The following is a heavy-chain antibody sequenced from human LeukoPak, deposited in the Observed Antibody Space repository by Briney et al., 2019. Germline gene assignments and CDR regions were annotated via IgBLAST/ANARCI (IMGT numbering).Heavy chain of an antibody. D-gene: IGHD2-2*02. CDR3: ARDPGHCSSTSCYKFFDY. Sequence: GGSLRLSCAASGFTFSGFEMNWVRQAPGRGLEWVSYSSSSGSTIYYADSVKGRFTVSRDNAKNSLYLQMNSLRAEDTAVYYCARDPGHCSSTSCYKFFDYWGQGTLVTVSS. CDR1: GFTFSGFE. J-gene: IGHJ4*02. V-gene: IGHV3-48*03. CDR2: SSSSGSTI.